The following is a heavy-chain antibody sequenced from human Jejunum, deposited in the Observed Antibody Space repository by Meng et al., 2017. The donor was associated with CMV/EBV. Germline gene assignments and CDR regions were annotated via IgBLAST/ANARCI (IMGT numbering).Heavy chain of an antibody. J-gene: IGHJ4*02. D-gene: IGHD1-26*01. Sequence: HGRVAESGPGLVRPSEPLSLTCPVSGGSINGYYCRWSRQPAGKGLEWIGRIYTSGNTNYNPSLKSRVTMSVDTSKNQFSLKLSSVTAADTAVYYCTRDNPSGSYYFDYWGQGTLVTVSS. V-gene: IGHV4-4*07. CDR3: TRDNPSGSYYFDY. CDR2: IYTSGNT. CDR1: GGSINGYY.